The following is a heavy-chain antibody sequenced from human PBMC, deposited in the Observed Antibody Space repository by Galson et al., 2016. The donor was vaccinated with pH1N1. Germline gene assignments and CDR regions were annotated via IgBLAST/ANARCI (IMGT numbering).Heavy chain of an antibody. J-gene: IGHJ4*02. D-gene: IGHD1-26*01. V-gene: IGHV3-23*01. CDR3: AKDKRSGSSVVGGFMDH. Sequence: GTIHYADSVRGRFTISRDNSNNTIYLHMNSLRAEDTGIYYCAKDKRSGSSVVGGFMDHWGQGTLVTVSS. CDR2: GTI.